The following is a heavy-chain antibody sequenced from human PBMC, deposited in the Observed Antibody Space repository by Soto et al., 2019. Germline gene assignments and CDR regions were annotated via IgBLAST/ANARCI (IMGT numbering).Heavy chain of an antibody. CDR2: ISAYNGNT. CDR3: ATDGVTMVRGPYYFDY. V-gene: IGHV1-18*01. J-gene: IGHJ4*02. Sequence: ASVKVSCKASGYTFTSYGISWVRQAPGQGLEWMGWISAYNGNTNYAQKIQGRVTMTTDTSTSTAYMELRSLRSDDTAVYYCATDGVTMVRGPYYFDYWGQGTLVTVSS. CDR1: GYTFTSYG. D-gene: IGHD3-10*01.